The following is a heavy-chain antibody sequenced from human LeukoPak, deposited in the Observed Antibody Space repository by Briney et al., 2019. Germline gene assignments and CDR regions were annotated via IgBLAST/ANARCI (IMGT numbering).Heavy chain of an antibody. J-gene: IGHJ4*02. CDR1: GYTFTGYY. Sequence: ASVTVSCKASGYTFTGYYMHWVRQAPGQGLERMGRISPNSGGTNYAQKFQGRVTMTRDTSISTAYMELSRLRSDDTAVYYRARARNYCSGGSCYYFDYWGQGTLVTVSS. CDR2: ISPNSGGT. V-gene: IGHV1-2*06. D-gene: IGHD2-15*01. CDR3: ARARNYCSGGSCYYFDY.